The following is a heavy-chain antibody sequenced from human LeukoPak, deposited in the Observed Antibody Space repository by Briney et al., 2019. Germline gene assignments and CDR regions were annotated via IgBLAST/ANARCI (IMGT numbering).Heavy chain of an antibody. V-gene: IGHV3-7*03. CDR2: IKQDGTQK. Sequence: PGGSLRLSCAASGFTFSTYWMSWVRQAPGKGLEWVANIKQDGTQKYYVDSVKGRFTISRDNSKNILYLQMNSLRADDTAVYYCAKVSESNYDILTGYYTPYYFDYWGQGTLVTVSS. J-gene: IGHJ4*02. CDR1: GFTFSTYW. D-gene: IGHD3-9*01. CDR3: AKVSESNYDILTGYYTPYYFDY.